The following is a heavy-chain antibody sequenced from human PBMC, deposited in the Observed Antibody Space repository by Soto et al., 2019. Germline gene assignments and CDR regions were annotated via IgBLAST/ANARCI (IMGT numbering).Heavy chain of an antibody. J-gene: IGHJ6*03. CDR1: GFTFSSYA. CDR2: ISGSGGST. CDR3: AKFTMVRGVIVSDYYYYMDV. D-gene: IGHD3-10*01. V-gene: IGHV3-23*01. Sequence: PGGSLRLSCAASGFTFSSYAMSWVRQAPGKGLEWVSAISGSGGSTYYADSVKGRFTISRDNSKNTLYLQMNSLRAEDTAVYYCAKFTMVRGVIVSDYYYYMDVWGKGTTVTVSS.